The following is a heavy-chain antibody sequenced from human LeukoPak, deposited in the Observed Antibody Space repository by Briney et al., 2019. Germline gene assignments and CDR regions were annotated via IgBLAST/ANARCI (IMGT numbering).Heavy chain of an antibody. Sequence: GGSLRLSCAGSGFTFSSFWMSWVRQAPGKGLEWVANIKQDGSERYYVDSVKGRFTISRDNAKSSLYLQINNLRAEDTAVYYCARNTYYDFWTDYLFDYWGQGTLVTVSS. CDR2: IKQDGSER. CDR1: GFTFSSFW. D-gene: IGHD3-3*01. J-gene: IGHJ4*02. V-gene: IGHV3-7*01. CDR3: ARNTYYDFWTDYLFDY.